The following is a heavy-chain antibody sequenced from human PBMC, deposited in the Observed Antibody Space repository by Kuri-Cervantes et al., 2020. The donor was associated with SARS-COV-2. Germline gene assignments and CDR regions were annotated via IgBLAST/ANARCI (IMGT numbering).Heavy chain of an antibody. J-gene: IGHJ5*02. Sequence: SQTLSLTCAISGDSVSSNSAAWNWIRQSPSRGLEWLGRTYYRSKWYNDYAVSVKSRITINPDTSKNQFSLKLSSVTAADTAVYYCARDRRDSSGWANWFDPWGQGTLVTVSS. D-gene: IGHD6-19*01. CDR3: ARDRRDSSGWANWFDP. CDR1: GDSVSSNSAA. CDR2: TYYRSKWYN. V-gene: IGHV6-1*01.